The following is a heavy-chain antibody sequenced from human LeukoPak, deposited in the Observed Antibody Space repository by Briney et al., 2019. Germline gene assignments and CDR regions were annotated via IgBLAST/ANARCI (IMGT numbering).Heavy chain of an antibody. J-gene: IGHJ4*02. CDR3: ARLVEYTTGWYRSYHFDS. V-gene: IGHV4-4*09. CDR2: INNIGST. Sequence: SETLSLTCRVSGDSINTSYWSWILQPPRRALEWIGYINNIGSTNYNPSLKSRVTMSVDTSEKQFSLQLTSVTAADTALYYCARLVEYTTGWYRSYHFDSWGKGTLVTVSS. D-gene: IGHD6-19*01. CDR1: GDSINTSY.